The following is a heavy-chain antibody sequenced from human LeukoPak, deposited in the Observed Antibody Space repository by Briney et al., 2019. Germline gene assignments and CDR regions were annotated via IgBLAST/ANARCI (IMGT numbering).Heavy chain of an antibody. Sequence: SETLCLTCAVSGGSINSSNWWSWVRQPPGMGLKWIGEIYHSGSTNYNPSLKSRVTISVDKSKNQFSLKLSSVTAADTAVYYCARQPYDSSAYAFDYWGQGTLVTVSS. J-gene: IGHJ4*02. V-gene: IGHV4-4*02. CDR1: GGSINSSNW. D-gene: IGHD3-22*01. CDR2: IYHSGST. CDR3: ARQPYDSSAYAFDY.